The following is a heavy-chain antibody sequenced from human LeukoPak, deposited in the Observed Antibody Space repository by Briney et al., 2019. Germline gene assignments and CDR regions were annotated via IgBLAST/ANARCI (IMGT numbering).Heavy chain of an antibody. CDR3: ARGAYDYVWGSYYGTPAY. Sequence: PSETLSLTCTVSGDSMSNYYWNWIRQPPGKGLEWIGYIYYSGSTNYNPSLKSRVTISVDTSKNQFSLKLRSATAADTAVYYCARGAYDYVWGSYYGTPAYWGQGTLVTVSS. D-gene: IGHD3-16*01. J-gene: IGHJ4*02. CDR1: GDSMSNYY. CDR2: IYYSGST. V-gene: IGHV4-59*01.